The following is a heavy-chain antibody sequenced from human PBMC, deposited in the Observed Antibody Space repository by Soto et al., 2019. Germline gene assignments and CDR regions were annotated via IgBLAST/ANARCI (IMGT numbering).Heavy chain of an antibody. Sequence: QVQLQESGPGLVKPSQTLSLTCTVSGGSISSGGYYWSWIRQHPGKGLEWIGYIYYSGSTYYNPSLKSRVTISVDTSKNQFSLKLSSVTAADTAVYYCARGSTYYYDSSGYRPYDYWGQGTLVTVSS. CDR1: GGSISSGGYY. V-gene: IGHV4-31*03. CDR2: IYYSGST. CDR3: ARGSTYYYDSSGYRPYDY. J-gene: IGHJ4*02. D-gene: IGHD3-22*01.